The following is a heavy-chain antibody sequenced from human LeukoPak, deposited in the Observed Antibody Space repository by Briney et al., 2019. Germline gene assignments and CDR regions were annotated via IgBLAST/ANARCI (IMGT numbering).Heavy chain of an antibody. CDR1: GFTFSSNA. Sequence: PGGSLRLSCAASGFTFSSNAMSWVRQAPGKGLEWVSGISDGGLRTYYADSVKGRFTISRDNAKNSLYLQMNSLRAEDTAVYYCAREMGWNYGDYWGQGTLVTVSS. V-gene: IGHV3-23*01. J-gene: IGHJ4*02. CDR3: AREMGWNYGDY. D-gene: IGHD1-7*01. CDR2: ISDGGLRT.